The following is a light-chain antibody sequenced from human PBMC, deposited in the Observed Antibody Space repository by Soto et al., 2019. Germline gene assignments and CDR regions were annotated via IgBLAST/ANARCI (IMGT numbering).Light chain of an antibody. V-gene: IGLV1-44*01. J-gene: IGLJ2*01. CDR2: SSN. CDR3: AAWDDSLDGPV. Sequence: QSVLTQAPSASGTPGQRVTIACSGSTSNIGSNTVNWYQQLPGTAPKLLIYSSNQRPSGVPDRFSGSKSGTSASLAISGLQSEDEADYYCAAWDDSLDGPVFGGGTQLTVL. CDR1: TSNIGSNT.